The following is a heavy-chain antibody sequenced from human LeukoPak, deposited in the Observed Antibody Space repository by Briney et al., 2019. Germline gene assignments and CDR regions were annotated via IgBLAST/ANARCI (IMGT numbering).Heavy chain of an antibody. D-gene: IGHD3-3*01. J-gene: IGHJ4*02. CDR2: IYSSGIT. CDR3: ARCLLRGPYDYFDY. CDR1: GLSVTNNY. Sequence: GGSLRLSCAASGLSVTNNYMGWVRQPPGKGLEWLSIIYSSGITYYADSLQGRFTVSRDTPRNTLYLQMNNLGIDDTAVYYCARCLLRGPYDYFDYWGQGAPVTVSS. V-gene: IGHV3-66*01.